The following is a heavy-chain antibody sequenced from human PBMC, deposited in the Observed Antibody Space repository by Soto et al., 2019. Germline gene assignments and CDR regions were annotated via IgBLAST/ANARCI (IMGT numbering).Heavy chain of an antibody. CDR3: ATWRLREHAYDI. V-gene: IGHV3-53*01. Sequence: DVQLVESGGGLIQPGGSLRLSCEAFGLTVTGKKYVAWVRQAPGKGLEWVSGVYDTDGTYYADSVKGRFTSSRDNSQTIVYLEMNSLRPDDTAIYYCATWRLREHAYDIWGLGTTVTVSS. D-gene: IGHD4-17*01. J-gene: IGHJ3*02. CDR1: GLTVTGKKY. CDR2: VYDTDGT.